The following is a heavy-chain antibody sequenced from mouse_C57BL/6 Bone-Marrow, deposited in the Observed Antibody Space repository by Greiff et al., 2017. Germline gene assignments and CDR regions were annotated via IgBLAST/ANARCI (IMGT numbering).Heavy chain of an antibody. CDR2: INYDGSST. V-gene: IGHV5-16*01. J-gene: IGHJ2*01. Sequence: EVQLQESEGGLVQPGSSMKLSCTASGFTFSDSYMAWVRQVPEKGLEWVANINYDGSSTYSLDSLKSRFILARDNAKNILYLQMSSLKSEDTATYDGSREYYSFDYWCQGTTLTVSS. CDR1: GFTFSDSY. CDR3: SREYYSFDY.